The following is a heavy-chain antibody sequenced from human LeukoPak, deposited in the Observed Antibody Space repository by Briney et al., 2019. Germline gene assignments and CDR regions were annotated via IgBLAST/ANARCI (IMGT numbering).Heavy chain of an antibody. J-gene: IGHJ4*02. CDR3: AKEHMAAAVYYFDY. Sequence: GGSLRLSCAASGFTFSGYSMHWVRQAPGKGLEWLSYISSSSSMIYYADSVKGRFTISRDNSKNTLYLQMNSLRAEDTAVYYCAKEHMAAAVYYFDYWGQGTLVSVSS. V-gene: IGHV3-48*01. D-gene: IGHD6-13*01. CDR1: GFTFSGYS. CDR2: ISSSSSMI.